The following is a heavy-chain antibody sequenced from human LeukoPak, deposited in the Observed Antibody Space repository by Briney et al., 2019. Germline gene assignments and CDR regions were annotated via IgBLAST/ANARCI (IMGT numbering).Heavy chain of an antibody. CDR1: GGSFSGYY. Sequence: SETLSLTCAVYGGSFSGYYWSWIRQPPGKGLEWIGEINHSGSTNYNPSLKSRVTISIDTSNNQFSLKVSSVTAADTAVYYCARNLEMATITSYFDYWGQGTLVTVSS. CDR3: ARNLEMATITSYFDY. V-gene: IGHV4-34*01. J-gene: IGHJ4*02. CDR2: INHSGST. D-gene: IGHD5-24*01.